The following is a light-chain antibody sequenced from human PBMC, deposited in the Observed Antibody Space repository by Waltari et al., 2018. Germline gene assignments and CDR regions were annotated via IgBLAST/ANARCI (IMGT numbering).Light chain of an antibody. CDR2: HTS. Sequence: EIVLTQSPGTLSLSPGERATLSCRASQSIIKYLAWYQTKPGQAPRLLIYHTSIRAAGIPDRFSGSGSGTDFSLFISRLEPEDFAVYYCQHYVSLPATFGQGTKVEIK. J-gene: IGKJ1*01. CDR3: QHYVSLPAT. V-gene: IGKV3-20*01. CDR1: QSIIKY.